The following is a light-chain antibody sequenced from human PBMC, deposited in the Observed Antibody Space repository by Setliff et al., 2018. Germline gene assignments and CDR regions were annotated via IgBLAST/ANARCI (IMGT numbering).Light chain of an antibody. Sequence: QSALTQPPSASGTPGQRVTISCSGSSSNIGSNTVNWYQQLPGTAPKLLIYSNNQRPSGVPDRFSGSKSGTSASLAISGLQSEDEADYYCAAWDDSLNAFDVFGTGTKVTVL. CDR1: SSNIGSNT. J-gene: IGLJ1*01. CDR2: SNN. V-gene: IGLV1-44*01. CDR3: AAWDDSLNAFDV.